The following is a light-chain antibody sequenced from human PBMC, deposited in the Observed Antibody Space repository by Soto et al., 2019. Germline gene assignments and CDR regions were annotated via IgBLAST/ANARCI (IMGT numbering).Light chain of an antibody. Sequence: EIVLTQSPATLSVSPGETATLSCRASQSVSSSLAWYQQTPGRAPRLLIYGASTRATGIPTRFSGSGSGTEFTLTISSLQSEDFAVYYCQHCQPYGDSPPLTFGGGT. CDR1: QSVSSS. V-gene: IGKV3-15*01. CDR2: GAS. J-gene: IGKJ4*01. CDR3: QHCQPYGDSPPLT.